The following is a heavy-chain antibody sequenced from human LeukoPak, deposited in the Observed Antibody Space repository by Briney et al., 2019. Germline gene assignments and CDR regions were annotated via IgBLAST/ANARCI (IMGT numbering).Heavy chain of an antibody. Sequence: PSETLSLTCTVSGGSISSSSYYWGWIRQPPGKGLEWIGSIYYSGSTYYNPSLKSRVTISVDTSKNQFSLKLSSVTAADTAVYYCARDFNSGYDCCGSRPVQRIDYWGQGTLVTVSS. CDR2: IYYSGST. J-gene: IGHJ4*02. V-gene: IGHV4-39*07. D-gene: IGHD5-12*01. CDR1: GGSISSSSYY. CDR3: ARDFNSGYDCCGSRPVQRIDY.